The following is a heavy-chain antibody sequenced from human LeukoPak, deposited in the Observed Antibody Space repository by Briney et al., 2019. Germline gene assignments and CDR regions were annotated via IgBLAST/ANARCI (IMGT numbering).Heavy chain of an antibody. D-gene: IGHD4-17*01. CDR1: GFTFSGSA. Sequence: PGGSLRLSCVASGFTFSGSAMHWVRQASGKGLEWVARIRSKAGSYATEYAASVKGRFTISREDSKNTAYLQMNSLKTEDTAVYYCTGGTTVTTLDCWGQGTLVTVSS. V-gene: IGHV3-73*01. CDR3: TGGTTVTTLDC. J-gene: IGHJ4*02. CDR2: IRSKAGSYAT.